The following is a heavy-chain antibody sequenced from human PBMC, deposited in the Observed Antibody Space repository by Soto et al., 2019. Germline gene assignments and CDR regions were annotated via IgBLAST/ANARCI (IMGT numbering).Heavy chain of an antibody. CDR1: GDSISSNSHY. J-gene: IGHJ6*02. D-gene: IGHD3-10*01. CDR3: TTQGFGGLHGLVDV. V-gene: IGHV4-39*07. CDR2: IYYIGFT. Sequence: PSETLSLTCTVSGDSISSNSHYWGWIRQPPGKGLESIAYIYYIGFTYYNPSLKSRVSISVDTSKNQFSLKLTSVTAADTSVYYCTTQGFGGLHGLVDVWGQGTTVTVSS.